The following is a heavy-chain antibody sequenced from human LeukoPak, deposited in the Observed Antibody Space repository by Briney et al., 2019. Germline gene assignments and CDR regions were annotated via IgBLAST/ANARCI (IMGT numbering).Heavy chain of an antibody. V-gene: IGHV4-59*01. CDR2: IYYSGST. CDR1: GGSISSYY. Sequence: SETLSLTCTVSGGSISSYYWSWIRQPPGKGLEWIGYIYYSGSTNYNPSLKSRVTISVDTSKNQFSLKLSSVTAADTAVYYCAREPQYCTNGVCYSVGPWGQGTLVTVSP. J-gene: IGHJ5*02. CDR3: AREPQYCTNGVCYSVGP. D-gene: IGHD2-8*01.